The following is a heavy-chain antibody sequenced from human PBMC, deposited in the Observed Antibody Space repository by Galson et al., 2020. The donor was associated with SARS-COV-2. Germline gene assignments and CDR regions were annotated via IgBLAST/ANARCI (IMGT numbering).Heavy chain of an antibody. J-gene: IGHJ4*02. CDR2: ISGSGGST. CDR1: GFTFSSYA. D-gene: IGHD5-18*01. CDR3: AKDIQLWSTGFDY. V-gene: IGHV3-23*01. Sequence: GESLKISCAASGFTFSSYAMSWVRQAPGKGLEWVSAISGSGGSTYYADSVKGRFTISRDNSKNTLYLQMNSLRAEDTAVYYCAKDIQLWSTGFDYWGQGTLVTVSS.